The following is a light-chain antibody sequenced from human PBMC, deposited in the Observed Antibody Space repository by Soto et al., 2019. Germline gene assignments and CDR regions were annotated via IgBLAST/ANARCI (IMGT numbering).Light chain of an antibody. CDR1: QDLSNR. Sequence: DIQMPQSPSSVAASVGDSVTITCRASQDLSNRLIWYQQKPGKAPNLLIYATSSVQGGVPSRFSGSGSVTDFTRTISILQSEDFGMCYCQQAYSLPLTFGGGTKVEF. J-gene: IGKJ4*01. CDR3: QQAYSLPLT. V-gene: IGKV1-12*01. CDR2: ATS.